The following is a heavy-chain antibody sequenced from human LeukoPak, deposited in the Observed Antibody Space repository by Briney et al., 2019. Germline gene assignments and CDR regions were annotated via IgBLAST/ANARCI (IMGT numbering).Heavy chain of an antibody. Sequence: GALRLSCAASGFTFSNAWMSWVRQAPGKGLEWVGRIKSKTDGGTTDYAAPVKGRFTISRDNSKNTLYLQMNSLRAEDTAVYYCAKPSAERHYYDSSGYYAYWGQGTLVTVSS. D-gene: IGHD3-22*01. CDR3: AKPSAERHYYDSSGYYAY. CDR2: IKSKTDGGTT. CDR1: GFTFSNAW. V-gene: IGHV3-15*01. J-gene: IGHJ4*02.